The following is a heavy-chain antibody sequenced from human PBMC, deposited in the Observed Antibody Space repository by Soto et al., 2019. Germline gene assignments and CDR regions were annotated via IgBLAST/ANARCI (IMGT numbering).Heavy chain of an antibody. Sequence: GGSLRLSCAASGFTFSGSAMHWVRQASGKGLEWVGRIRSKANNYATAYAASVKGRFTISRDDSKNTAYLQMNSLKTEDTAVYYCIRYCSGGSCPDAFDIWGQGTMVTV. D-gene: IGHD2-15*01. V-gene: IGHV3-73*01. CDR2: IRSKANNYAT. CDR3: IRYCSGGSCPDAFDI. CDR1: GFTFSGSA. J-gene: IGHJ3*02.